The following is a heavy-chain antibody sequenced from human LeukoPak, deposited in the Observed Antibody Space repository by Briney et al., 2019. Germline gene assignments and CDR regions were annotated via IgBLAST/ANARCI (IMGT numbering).Heavy chain of an antibody. Sequence: SETLSLTCTVSGGSISSYYWSWIRQPPGKGLEWIGEINHSGSTNYNPSLKSRVTISVDTSKNQFSLKLSSVTAADTAVYYCARMVRGVRFYNWFDPWGQGTLVTVSS. CDR1: GGSISSYY. CDR3: ARMVRGVRFYNWFDP. V-gene: IGHV4-34*01. J-gene: IGHJ5*02. CDR2: INHSGST. D-gene: IGHD3-10*01.